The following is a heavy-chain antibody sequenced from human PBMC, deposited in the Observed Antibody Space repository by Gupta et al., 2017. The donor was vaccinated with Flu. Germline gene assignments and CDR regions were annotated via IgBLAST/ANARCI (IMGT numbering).Heavy chain of an antibody. CDR1: GFTFSSYA. CDR2: ISGGRGRT. D-gene: IGHD3-3*01. CDR3: AKTSDYDGWSCYSNYYYIDV. Sequence: EVQILESGRGLVQPGGSLRLSCAASGFTFSSYALSWLRQAPGKGLEWVAAISGGRGRTYYADAVKGRLTISRDNSKRTLFLQMNNLRAEDTAVYYCAKTSDYDGWSCYSNYYYIDVWGKGTTVTVSS. J-gene: IGHJ6*03. V-gene: IGHV3-23*01.